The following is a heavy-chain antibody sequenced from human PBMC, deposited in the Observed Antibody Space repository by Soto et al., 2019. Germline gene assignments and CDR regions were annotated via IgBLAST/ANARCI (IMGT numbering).Heavy chain of an antibody. CDR3: AREVLYYYYYYMDV. CDR1: GFTVSSNY. J-gene: IGHJ6*03. D-gene: IGHD3-10*01. CDR2: IYSGGST. Sequence: GGSLRLSCAASGFTVSSNYMSWVRQAPGKGLEWVSVIYSGGSTYYADSVKGRFTISRDNSKNTLYLQMNSLRAEDTAVYYCAREVLYYYYYYMDVWGKGTTVTVSS. V-gene: IGHV3-66*01.